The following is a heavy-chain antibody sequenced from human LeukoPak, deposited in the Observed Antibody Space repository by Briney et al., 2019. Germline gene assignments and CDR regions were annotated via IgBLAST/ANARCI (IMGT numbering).Heavy chain of an antibody. CDR3: ARGFYYDSSGADY. Sequence: PGRSLRLSCAASGFTFSSYGMHWVRQAPGKGLEWVAVIWYDGSNKYYADSVKGRFTISRDNSKNTLYLQMNSLRAEDTAVYYCARGFYYDSSGADYWGQGTLVTVSS. D-gene: IGHD3-22*01. J-gene: IGHJ4*02. V-gene: IGHV3-33*01. CDR1: GFTFSSYG. CDR2: IWYDGSNK.